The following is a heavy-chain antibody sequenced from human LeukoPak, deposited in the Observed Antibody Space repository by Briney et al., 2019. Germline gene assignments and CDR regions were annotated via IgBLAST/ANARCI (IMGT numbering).Heavy chain of an antibody. V-gene: IGHV3-11*01. D-gene: IGHD4-23*01. CDR2: ISSDGTTI. CDR3: AREERLRWTAY. CDR1: GFTFSDYY. J-gene: IGHJ4*02. Sequence: GGSLRLSCAASGFTFSDYYMSWILQAPGKRLEWLSYISSDGTTIQYADSVKGRFTTSRDNAKNSLYLQMNSLRAEDTAVYYCAREERLRWTAYWGQGTLVTVSS.